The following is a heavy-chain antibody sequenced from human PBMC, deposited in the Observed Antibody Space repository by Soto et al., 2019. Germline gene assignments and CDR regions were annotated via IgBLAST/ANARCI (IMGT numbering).Heavy chain of an antibody. Sequence: PGGSLGLSCAASGFTLSSYAMSWVRQAPGKGLEWVSAISGSGGSTYYADSVKGRFTISRDNSKNTLYLQMNSLRAEDTAVYYCAKGDGKVGAIVGGYYWGQGTLVTVS. V-gene: IGHV3-23*01. CDR1: GFTLSSYA. D-gene: IGHD1-26*01. J-gene: IGHJ4*02. CDR2: ISGSGGST. CDR3: AKGDGKVGAIVGGYY.